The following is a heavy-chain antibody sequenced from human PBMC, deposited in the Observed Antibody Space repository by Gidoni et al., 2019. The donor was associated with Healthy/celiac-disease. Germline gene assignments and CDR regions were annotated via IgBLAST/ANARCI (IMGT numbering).Heavy chain of an antibody. V-gene: IGHV4-34*01. J-gene: IGHJ4*02. Sequence: QVQLQQWGAGLLTPSETLSLTCAVYGGSFSGYYWSWIRQPPGKGLEWIGEINHSGSTNYNPSLKSRVTISLDTSKNQFSLKLSSVTAADTAVYYCARRPRGYTYGYVDYFDYWGQGTLVTVSS. CDR3: ARRPRGYTYGYVDYFDY. CDR1: GGSFSGYY. CDR2: INHSGST. D-gene: IGHD5-18*01.